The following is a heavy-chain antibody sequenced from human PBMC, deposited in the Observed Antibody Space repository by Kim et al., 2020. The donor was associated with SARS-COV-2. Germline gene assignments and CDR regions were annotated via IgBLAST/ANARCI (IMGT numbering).Heavy chain of an antibody. D-gene: IGHD2-2*03. Sequence: GESLKISCKASEFTFSSHWIHWVRQMPGKGLEWMGRIDPGDSQTNYSPSFQGHVTISADKSINTAFLQWSSLRASDTAMYYCARRPIGSNYGVGVWGQGT. CDR2: IDPGDSQT. CDR3: ARRPIGSNYGVGV. J-gene: IGHJ6*02. CDR1: EFTFSSHW. V-gene: IGHV5-10-1*01.